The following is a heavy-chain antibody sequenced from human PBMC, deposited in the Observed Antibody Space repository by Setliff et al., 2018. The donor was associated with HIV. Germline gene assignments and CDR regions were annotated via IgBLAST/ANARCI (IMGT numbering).Heavy chain of an antibody. CDR3: ASPRLDWSFSHFDY. CDR1: GGTFTSSA. Sequence: RASVKVSCKASGGTFTSSAISWVRQARGQGLEWMGAIIPHFDAPQYAQKFHGRVTITADQSTSTAYMELRGLTSEDTAVYYCASPRLDWSFSHFDYWGQGTPVTVSS. V-gene: IGHV1-69*13. CDR2: IIPHFDAP. D-gene: IGHD3-9*01. J-gene: IGHJ4*02.